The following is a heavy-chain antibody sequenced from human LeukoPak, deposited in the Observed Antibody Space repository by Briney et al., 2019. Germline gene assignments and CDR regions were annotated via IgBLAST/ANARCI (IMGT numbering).Heavy chain of an antibody. J-gene: IGHJ4*02. D-gene: IGHD2-8*02. Sequence: GRSLRLSCAASGFTFSSYGMHWVRQAPGKGLEWVAVISYDGSNKYYADSVKGRFTISRDNSKNTLYLQMNSLRAEDTAVYYCARDTEDLLAVYWGQGTLVTVSS. CDR1: GFTFSSYG. V-gene: IGHV3-30*03. CDR2: ISYDGSNK. CDR3: ARDTEDLLAVY.